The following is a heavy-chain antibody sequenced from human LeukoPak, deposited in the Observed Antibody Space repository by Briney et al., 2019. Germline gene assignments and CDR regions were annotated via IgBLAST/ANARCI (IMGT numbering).Heavy chain of an antibody. CDR2: IIPIFGTA. V-gene: IGHV1-69*05. Sequence: SVKVSCKAPGGTSSSYAISWVRQAPGQGLKWMGGIIPIFGTANYAQKLQGRVTMTTDTSTSTAYMELRSLRSDDTAVYYCARDSPYSYGYYFDYWGQGTLVTVSS. D-gene: IGHD5-18*01. J-gene: IGHJ4*02. CDR1: GGTSSSYA. CDR3: ARDSPYSYGYYFDY.